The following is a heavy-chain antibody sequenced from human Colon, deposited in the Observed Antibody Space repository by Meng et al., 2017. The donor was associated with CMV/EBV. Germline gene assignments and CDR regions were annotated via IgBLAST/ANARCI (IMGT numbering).Heavy chain of an antibody. CDR1: GFSFSTSKAG. J-gene: IGHJ4*02. D-gene: IGHD5-12*01. V-gene: IGHV2-5*02. CDR2: IYWDDDT. CDR3: VHRSYSGQDDD. Sequence: QITLKESGPTLVKPXQTLTLTCTFSGFSFSTSKAGVGWIRLPPGKALEWLALIYWDDDTRYNPSLKTRLTITKDTSKNQVILTMTKMDPADTATYFCVHRSYSGQDDDWGQGALVTVSS.